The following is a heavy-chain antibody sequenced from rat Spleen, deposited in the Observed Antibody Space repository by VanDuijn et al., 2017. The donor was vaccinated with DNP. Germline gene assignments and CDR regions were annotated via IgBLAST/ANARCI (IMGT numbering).Heavy chain of an antibody. D-gene: IGHD3-2*01. V-gene: IGHV2-6*01. J-gene: IGHJ4*01. CDR1: GFSLTDYN. CDR3: ARHGKSTQWAMDA. CDR2: ISSGENT. Sequence: QVQLKESGPGLVQPSQTLSLTCTVAGFSLTDYNVHWVRQPPGKGLEWIAAISSGENTYYNPALKSRLSISRDTSKSQVFLKMNSLQPEDTGTYYCARHGKSTQWAMDAWGQGTSVTVSS.